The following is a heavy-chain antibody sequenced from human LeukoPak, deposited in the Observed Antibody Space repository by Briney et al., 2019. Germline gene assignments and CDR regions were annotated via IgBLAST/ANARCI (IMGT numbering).Heavy chain of an antibody. CDR3: VRQPDSARYGFDY. D-gene: IGHD1-14*01. J-gene: IGHJ4*02. V-gene: IGHV3-13*01. CDR1: GFTFDSND. Sequence: GGSLRLSCEVSGFTFDSNDMHWVRQSTGKGLVWVSAIGSAGYTYYAESVRGRFTITRDTAKQSLYLQMNSLRVEDTAVYHCVRQPDSARYGFDYWGRGTQVTVSS. CDR2: IGSAGYT.